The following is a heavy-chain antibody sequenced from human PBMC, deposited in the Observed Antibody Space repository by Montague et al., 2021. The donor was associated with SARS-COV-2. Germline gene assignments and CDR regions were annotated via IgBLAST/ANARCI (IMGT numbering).Heavy chain of an antibody. D-gene: IGHD3-10*01. CDR1: RDSISSHNYF. V-gene: IGHV4-39*07. CDR3: AKDGEALAWGPFYI. J-gene: IGHJ3*02. Sequence: SETRSLTCTVSRDSISSHNYFWAWIRQPPGKGLEWIGSVDYSGLTFYNPSLESRVTISVDTSKQQFYLKVHSVTAADTAVYYCAKDGEALAWGPFYIWGQGTMVTVSS. CDR2: VDYSGLT.